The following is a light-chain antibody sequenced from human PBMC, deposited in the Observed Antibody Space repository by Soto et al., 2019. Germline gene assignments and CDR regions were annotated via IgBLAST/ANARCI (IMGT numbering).Light chain of an antibody. J-gene: IGKJ1*01. Sequence: DIQMTQSPSTLSGSVGDRVTITCRASQTISGWLAWYQQKPGKAPKLLIYKASTLKSGVPSRFSGSGSGTEFTLTISSLQPDDFATYYCQHYNSYSEAFXQGTKV. V-gene: IGKV1-5*03. CDR2: KAS. CDR1: QTISGW. CDR3: QHYNSYSEA.